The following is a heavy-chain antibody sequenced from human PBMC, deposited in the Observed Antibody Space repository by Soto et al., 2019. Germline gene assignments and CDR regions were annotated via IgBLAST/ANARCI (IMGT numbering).Heavy chain of an antibody. V-gene: IGHV1-18*04. J-gene: IGHJ5*02. CDR2: ISAYNGNT. D-gene: IGHD3-22*01. CDR3: ARVRSSGYHRNWFDP. CDR1: GYTFTSYG. Sequence: QVQLVQSGAEVRKPGASVKVSCKASGYTFTSYGISWVRQAPAQGLDWMEWISAYNGNTNYAQKLEGRITMTTDTSTSTAYMELRSLRSDDTAVYYCARVRSSGYHRNWFDPWGQGTLVTVSS.